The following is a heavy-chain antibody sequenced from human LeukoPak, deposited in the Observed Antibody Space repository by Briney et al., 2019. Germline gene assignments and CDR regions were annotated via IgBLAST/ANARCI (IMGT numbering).Heavy chain of an antibody. CDR2: ISAYNGNT. Sequence: GASVKVSGKASGYTFTSYGISWVRPAPGQGLEWMGWISAYNGNTNYAQKLQGRVTMTTDTSTSTAYMELRSLRSDDTAVYYCARVAFWSGSSDAFDIWGQGTMVTVSS. V-gene: IGHV1-18*01. CDR1: GYTFTSYG. CDR3: ARVAFWSGSSDAFDI. J-gene: IGHJ3*02. D-gene: IGHD3-3*01.